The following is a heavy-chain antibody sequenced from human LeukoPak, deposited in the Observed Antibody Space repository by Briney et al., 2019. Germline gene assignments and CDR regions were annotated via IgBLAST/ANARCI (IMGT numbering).Heavy chain of an antibody. CDR3: ARGIAAAGTWGWFDP. Sequence: ASVKVSCKASGGTFSSYAISWVRQAPGQGLEWMGRINPNSGGTNYAQKFQGRVTMTRDTSISTAYMELSRLRSDDTAVYYCARGIAAAGTWGWFDPWGQGILVTVSS. J-gene: IGHJ5*02. D-gene: IGHD6-13*01. V-gene: IGHV1-2*06. CDR2: INPNSGGT. CDR1: GGTFSSYA.